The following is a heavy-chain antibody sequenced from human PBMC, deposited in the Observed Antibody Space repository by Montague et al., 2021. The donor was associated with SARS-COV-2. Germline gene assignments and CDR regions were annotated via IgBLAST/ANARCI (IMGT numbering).Heavy chain of an antibody. D-gene: IGHD2-15*01. CDR2: IYYSGST. Sequence: SETLSLTCTVSGGSISSYYWSWIRQPPGKGLEWIGYIYYSGSTKYNPSLKSRVTISVDTSKNQFSLKLSSVTAADTAVYYCARGDVVVVAANDYYYGMDVWGQGTTVTVSS. CDR3: ARGDVVVVAANDYYYGMDV. CDR1: GGSISSYY. J-gene: IGHJ6*02. V-gene: IGHV4-59*01.